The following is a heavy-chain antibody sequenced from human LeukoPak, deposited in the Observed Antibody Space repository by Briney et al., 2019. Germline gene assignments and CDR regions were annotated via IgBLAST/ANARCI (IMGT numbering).Heavy chain of an antibody. J-gene: IGHJ4*02. CDR2: IIPILGIA. Sequence: ASVKVSCKASGGTFSSYAISWVRQAPGQGLEWMGRIIPILGIANYAQKFQGRVTITADKSTSTAYMELSSLRSEDTAVYYCARDLARPIAAAGQGGYFDYWGQGTLVTVSS. V-gene: IGHV1-69*04. CDR1: GGTFSSYA. D-gene: IGHD6-13*01. CDR3: ARDLARPIAAAGQGGYFDY.